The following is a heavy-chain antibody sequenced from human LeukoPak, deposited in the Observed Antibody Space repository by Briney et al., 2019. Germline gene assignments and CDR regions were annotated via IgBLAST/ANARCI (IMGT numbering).Heavy chain of an antibody. CDR2: ISGSGGST. CDR1: GFTFSSYA. J-gene: IGHJ2*01. D-gene: IGHD3-22*01. V-gene: IGHV3-23*01. CDR3: AKDMDSSGYYYWYLDL. Sequence: GGSLRLSCAASGFTFSSYAMSWVRQAPGKGLEWVSAISGSGGSTYYADSVKGRFTISRDNSKNTLYLQMNSLRAEDTAVYYCAKDMDSSGYYYWYLDLWGRGTLVTVSS.